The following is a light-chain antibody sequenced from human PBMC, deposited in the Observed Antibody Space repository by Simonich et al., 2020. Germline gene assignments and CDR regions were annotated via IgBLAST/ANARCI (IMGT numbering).Light chain of an antibody. J-gene: IGLJ3*02. Sequence: QSVLTQPPSVSGAPGQRVTISCTGSSSNIGAGYDVHWYQQLPGTAPKLLIYGNSNRPSAVPDRFSGSKSGTSASLAITGLQAEDEADYHCQSYDSSLSGWVFGGGTKLTVL. CDR2: GNS. CDR3: QSYDSSLSGWV. V-gene: IGLV1-40*01. CDR1: SSNIGAGYD.